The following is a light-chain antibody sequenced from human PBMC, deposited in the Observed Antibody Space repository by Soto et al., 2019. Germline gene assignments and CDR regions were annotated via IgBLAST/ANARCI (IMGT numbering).Light chain of an antibody. V-gene: IGKV3-11*01. J-gene: IGKJ5*01. CDR3: QQRSEWPIT. CDR2: DAS. CDR1: QSVYSY. Sequence: EIVLTQSPATLSLSPGESATLFCRASQSVYSYLVWYQQKPGQAPRLLIYDASNRATGIPARFSGSGSGTDFTLTISSLEPEDFAVYYCQQRSEWPITFGQGTRLEIK.